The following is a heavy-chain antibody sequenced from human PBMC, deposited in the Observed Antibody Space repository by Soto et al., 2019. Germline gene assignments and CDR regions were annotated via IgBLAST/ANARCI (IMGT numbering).Heavy chain of an antibody. CDR1: GYSITGGYY. CDR3: ARDFERSAIGP. V-gene: IGHV4-38-2*01. J-gene: IGHJ5*02. Sequence: SETLSLTCAVSGYSITGGYYCGWFRQPPGKGLEWIGSIYHSGHTYYNPSLRSRVTISADTSENKFSLTLKSVTAADTAVYFCARDFERSAIGPWGQGTSVTVSS. CDR2: IYHSGHT. D-gene: IGHD3-9*01.